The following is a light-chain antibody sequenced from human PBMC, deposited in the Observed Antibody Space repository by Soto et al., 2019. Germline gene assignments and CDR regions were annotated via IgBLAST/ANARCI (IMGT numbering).Light chain of an antibody. CDR1: QSLLHSNGNIY. J-gene: IGKJ1*01. Sequence: DIVLTQSPLSLPVTPGEPASISCRSSQSLLHSNGNIYLDWYLQKPGQSPQILIYLGSIRASGVPDRFSGSGSGTDFTLKITRVEAEDVGVYYCMQAIQAPRTFGLGTKVEIK. CDR3: MQAIQAPRT. CDR2: LGS. V-gene: IGKV2-28*01.